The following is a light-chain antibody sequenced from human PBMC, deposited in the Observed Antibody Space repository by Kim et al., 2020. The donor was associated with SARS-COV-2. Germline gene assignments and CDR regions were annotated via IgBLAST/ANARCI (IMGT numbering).Light chain of an antibody. CDR1: QGVSSW. CDR3: QQGHSFPLT. Sequence: DIQMTQSPSSVSASIGDRVTINCRASQGVSSWLAWYQQKPGKAPKLLIYAASSLQSGVPSRFSGSGYGTHFSLTINGLQPEDFATYYCQQGHSFPLTFGGGTKLEI. V-gene: IGKV1-12*01. CDR2: AAS. J-gene: IGKJ4*01.